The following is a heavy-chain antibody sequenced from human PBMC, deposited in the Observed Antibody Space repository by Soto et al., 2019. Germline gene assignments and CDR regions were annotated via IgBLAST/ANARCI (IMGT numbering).Heavy chain of an antibody. CDR3: ARGSYYDSGGYYWAGDY. CDR1: GYSFTNYG. Sequence: QAQLVQSGAEVKKPGASVKVSCKGSGYSFTNYGISWVRQAPGQGLEWMGWISPFSGNTKYGQKFQGRVTMTTDTSTSTAYMELRSLRSDDTAVYYCARGSYYDSGGYYWAGDYWGQGTLVTVSS. D-gene: IGHD3-22*01. V-gene: IGHV1-18*01. J-gene: IGHJ4*02. CDR2: ISPFSGNT.